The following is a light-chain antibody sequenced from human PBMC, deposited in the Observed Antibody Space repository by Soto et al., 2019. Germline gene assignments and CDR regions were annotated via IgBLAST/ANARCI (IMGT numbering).Light chain of an antibody. CDR2: MTN. CDR1: SSNIGSNY. J-gene: IGLJ3*02. CDR3: ATWDDSLSGVV. Sequence: QLVLTQPPSASGTPGQRVTISCSGSSSNIGSNYVYWYQQLPGTAAKLLIYMTNQRPSGVPDRFSGSKSGTSASLAISGLRSEDEADYFCATWDDSLSGVVFGGGTKVTVL. V-gene: IGLV1-47*01.